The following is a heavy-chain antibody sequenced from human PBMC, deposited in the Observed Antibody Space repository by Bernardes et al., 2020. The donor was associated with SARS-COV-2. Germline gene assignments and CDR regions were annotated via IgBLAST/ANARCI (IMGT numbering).Heavy chain of an antibody. J-gene: IGHJ6*02. CDR2: IYSTGST. CDR3: ARTRGYGDYTLDV. Sequence: SEPLSLTCTVSGGSISSIRDYWSWLLQAAGKDLKWIGHIYSTGSTKYNPSLKSRVTISVDTSKNQFSLMLNSVTAADTAVYYCARTRGYGDYTLDVWGQGTTVTVSS. D-gene: IGHD4-17*01. CDR1: GGSISSIRDY. V-gene: IGHV4-61*09.